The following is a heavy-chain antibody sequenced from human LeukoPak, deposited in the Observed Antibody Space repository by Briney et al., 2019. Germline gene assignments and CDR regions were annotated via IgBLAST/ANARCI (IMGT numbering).Heavy chain of an antibody. D-gene: IGHD3-3*01. J-gene: IGHJ6*04. CDR3: ARGLGYDFRSGPALDV. Sequence: PSETLSLTCAVYGGSFSGYYWSWIRQPPGKGLEWIGEINHSGSTNYNPSLKSRVTISVDTSKNQFSLKLSSVTAADTAVYYCARGLGYDFRSGPALDVWGKGTTVTVSS. CDR1: GGSFSGYY. CDR2: INHSGST. V-gene: IGHV4-34*01.